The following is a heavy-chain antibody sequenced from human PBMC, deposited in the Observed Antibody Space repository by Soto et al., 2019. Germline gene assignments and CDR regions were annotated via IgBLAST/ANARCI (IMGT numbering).Heavy chain of an antibody. CDR3: ARGVRYFDY. CDR1: GGSISSYF. J-gene: IGHJ4*02. D-gene: IGHD3-10*01. V-gene: IGHV4-59*01. Sequence: PSETLSLTCAVSGGSISSYFWSWIRQPPGKGLEWIGYIYYSGSTNNNPSLKSRVTISVDTSKNQFSLKLSSVTAADTAVYYCARGVRYFDYWGQGTLVTVSS. CDR2: IYYSGST.